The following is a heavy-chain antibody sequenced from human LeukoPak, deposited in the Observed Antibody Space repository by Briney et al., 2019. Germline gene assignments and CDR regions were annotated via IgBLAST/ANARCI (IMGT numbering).Heavy chain of an antibody. V-gene: IGHV4-59*11. J-gene: IGHJ3*02. CDR2: IFYSGST. Sequence: SETPSLTCTVSGGSISSHSWSWIRQPPGKGLEWIGYIFYSGSTNYSPSLKSRVTISVDTSKNQFSLRLSSVTAADTAVYYCARDYYDSRGDAFDIWGQGTMVTVSS. CDR1: GGSISSHS. CDR3: ARDYYDSRGDAFDI. D-gene: IGHD3-22*01.